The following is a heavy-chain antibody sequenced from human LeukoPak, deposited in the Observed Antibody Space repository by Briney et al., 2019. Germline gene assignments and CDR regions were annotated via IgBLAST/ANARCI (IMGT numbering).Heavy chain of an antibody. Sequence: GGPVRLLCEPWGLTYSIDAMIWLRQAPAKGGEWVSANSGSGSSPYYADSVKGRFTVSRDNTKNTLYLQMSSLRVEDTALYYCAKGRLWGRGGYHYYYMDVWGKGTAVTISS. CDR1: GLTYSIDA. V-gene: IGHV3-23*01. CDR3: AKGRLWGRGGYHYYYMDV. CDR2: NSGSGSSP. D-gene: IGHD3-16*01. J-gene: IGHJ6*03.